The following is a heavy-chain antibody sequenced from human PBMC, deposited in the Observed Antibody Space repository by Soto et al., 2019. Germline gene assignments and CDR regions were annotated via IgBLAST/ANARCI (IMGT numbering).Heavy chain of an antibody. D-gene: IGHD3-10*01. CDR2: IIPIFGTA. J-gene: IGHJ6*02. CDR3: ARGRIWQQYGYYYYGMDV. Sequence: SVKVSCKASGGTFSSYAISWVRQAPGQGLEWMGGIIPIFGTANYAQKFQGRVTITADESTSTAYMELSSLRSEDTAVYYCARGRIWQQYGYYYYGMDVWAQGTTVTVSS. CDR1: GGTFSSYA. V-gene: IGHV1-69*13.